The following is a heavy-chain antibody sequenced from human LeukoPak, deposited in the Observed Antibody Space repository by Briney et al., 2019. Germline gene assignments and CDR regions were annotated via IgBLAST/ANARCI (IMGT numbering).Heavy chain of an antibody. D-gene: IGHD4-23*01. V-gene: IGHV4-31*03. Sequence: SQTLSLTCTVSGASIHNSGYFWSWIRQHPGKGLEWLAYIYDSGSAYYNPSLKNRVIISVDASKNQFSLKLTSVTAADTAVYYCARPIPGNYWFDPWGQGTLVTVSS. J-gene: IGHJ5*02. CDR3: ARPIPGNYWFDP. CDR2: IYDSGSA. CDR1: GASIHNSGYF.